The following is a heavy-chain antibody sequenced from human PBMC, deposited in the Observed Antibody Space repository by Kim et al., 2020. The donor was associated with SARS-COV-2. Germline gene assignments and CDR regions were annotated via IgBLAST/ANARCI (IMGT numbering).Heavy chain of an antibody. CDR3: ARWERDNNCYFY. V-gene: IGHV1-2*02. D-gene: IGHD2-15*01. CDR2: INPNSGGT. Sequence: ASVKVSCKASGYTFNGYSMHWVRQAPGQGLEWMGWINPNSGGTKYTQKFQGRDTMTRDTSINTAYMELSRLTSDDTAMYYCARWERDNNCYFYWGQGTLVTVSS. J-gene: IGHJ4*02. CDR1: GYTFNGYS.